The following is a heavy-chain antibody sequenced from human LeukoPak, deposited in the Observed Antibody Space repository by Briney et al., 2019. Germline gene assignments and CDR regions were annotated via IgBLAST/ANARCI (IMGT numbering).Heavy chain of an antibody. V-gene: IGHV1-69*13. D-gene: IGHD5-18*01. Sequence: SVKVSCKASGGTFSSYAISWVRQAPGQGLEWMGGIIPIFGTANYAQKFQGRVTITADESTSTAYMELSSLRSEDTAVYYCARDRGYSYGWIDFDYWGQGTLVTVSS. CDR3: ARDRGYSYGWIDFDY. CDR2: IIPIFGTA. CDR1: GGTFSSYA. J-gene: IGHJ4*02.